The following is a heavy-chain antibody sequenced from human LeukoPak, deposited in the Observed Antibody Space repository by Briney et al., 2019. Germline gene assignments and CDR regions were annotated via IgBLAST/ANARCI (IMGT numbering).Heavy chain of an antibody. CDR2: IYYSGST. J-gene: IGHJ4*02. CDR3: CGSGWFAGPFGY. V-gene: IGHV4-39*07. Sequence: SETLSLTCTVSDGSISSSSYYWGWIRQPPGKGLEWIGSIYYSGSTYYSPSLKSRVAISVDTSKNQFSLKLTSVTAADTAVYYCCGSGWFAGPFGYWGQGALVTVSS. CDR1: DGSISSSSYY. D-gene: IGHD6-19*01.